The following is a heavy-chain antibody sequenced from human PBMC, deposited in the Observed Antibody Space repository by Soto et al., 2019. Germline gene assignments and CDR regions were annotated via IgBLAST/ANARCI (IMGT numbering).Heavy chain of an antibody. D-gene: IGHD3-16*01. Sequence: PGGSLRLSCAASGFTFSSYGMYWVRQAPGKGLEWVAIMSYDGSTKYFADSVKGRFTISRDNSQNTLFLQMNSLRAEDTAVYYCARTSFGGLTWRMKQKMTLYAYGMDVWGQGTTVTVSS. J-gene: IGHJ6*02. V-gene: IGHV3-30-3*01. CDR2: MSYDGSTK. CDR3: ARTSFGGLTWRMKQKMTLYAYGMDV. CDR1: GFTFSSYG.